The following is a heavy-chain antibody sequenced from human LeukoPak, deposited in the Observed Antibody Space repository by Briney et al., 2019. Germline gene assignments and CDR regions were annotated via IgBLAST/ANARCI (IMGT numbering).Heavy chain of an antibody. CDR1: GGSFSGYY. J-gene: IGHJ4*02. CDR3: ASQSSKYNWNYGEFDY. V-gene: IGHV4-34*01. Sequence: SETLSLTCAVYGGSFSGYYWSWIRQPPGKGLEWIGSIYYSGSTYYNPSLKSRVTISVDTSKNQFSLKLSSVTAADTAVYYCASQSSKYNWNYGEFDYWGQGTLVTVSS. D-gene: IGHD1-7*01. CDR2: IYYSGST.